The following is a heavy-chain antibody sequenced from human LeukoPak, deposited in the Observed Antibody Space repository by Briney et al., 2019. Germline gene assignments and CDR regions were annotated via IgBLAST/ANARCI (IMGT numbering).Heavy chain of an antibody. CDR1: GGTFTSFY. J-gene: IGHJ4*02. V-gene: IGHV4-34*08. Sequence: SETLSLTCTVSGGTFTSFYWSWIRQPPGKGLEWIGEINHSGSTNYNPSLKSRVTISVDTSKNQFSLKLSSVTAADTAVYYCATHSSGYLSFDYWGQGTLVTVSS. CDR2: INHSGST. CDR3: ATHSSGYLSFDY. D-gene: IGHD3-22*01.